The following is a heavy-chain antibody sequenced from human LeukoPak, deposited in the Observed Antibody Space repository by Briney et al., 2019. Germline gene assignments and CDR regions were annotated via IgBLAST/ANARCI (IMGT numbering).Heavy chain of an antibody. D-gene: IGHD1-26*01. CDR1: GGTFSSYA. CDR2: IIPILGIA. CDR3: ARGLPLVGATAY. J-gene: IGHJ4*02. V-gene: IGHV1-69*04. Sequence: GSSVKVSCKASGGTFSSYAISWVRQAPGQGLEWMGRIIPILGIANYAQKFQGRVTITADKSTSTAYMELSSLRSEDTAVYYCARGLPLVGATAYWGQGTLVTVSS.